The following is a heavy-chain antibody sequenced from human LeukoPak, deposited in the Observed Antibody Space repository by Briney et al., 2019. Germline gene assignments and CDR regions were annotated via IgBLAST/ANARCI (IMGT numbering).Heavy chain of an antibody. CDR2: ISGSGGST. J-gene: IGHJ1*01. V-gene: IGHV3-23*01. CDR3: ARDSSWSPRIVVVPAAKSVGGYFQH. CDR1: GFTFSSYA. Sequence: PGGSLRLSCAASGFTFSSYAMSWVRQAPGKGLEWVSAISGSGGSTYYADSVKGRFTISRDNSKNTLYLQMNSLRAEDTAVYYCARDSSWSPRIVVVPAAKSVGGYFQHWGQGTLVTVSS. D-gene: IGHD2-2*01.